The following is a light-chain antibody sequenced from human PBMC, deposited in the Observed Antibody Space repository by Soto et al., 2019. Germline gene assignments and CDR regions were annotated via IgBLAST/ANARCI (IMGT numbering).Light chain of an antibody. Sequence: ELVLTQSPATLSLSPGARATLSCRASQSVSSYLAWYQQKPGQAPSLLIYDASNRATGIPARFSGSGSGTEFTLTISSLEPEDFAVYDCQQRSNWPTFGQGTRLEIK. V-gene: IGKV3-11*01. CDR3: QQRSNWPT. J-gene: IGKJ5*01. CDR2: DAS. CDR1: QSVSSY.